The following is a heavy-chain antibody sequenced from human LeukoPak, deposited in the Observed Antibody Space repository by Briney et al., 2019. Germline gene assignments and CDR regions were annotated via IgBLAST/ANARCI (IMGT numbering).Heavy chain of an antibody. CDR3: VRPWNY. Sequence: GGSLRLSCAASGFTFSSYWMYWVRQAPGMGLVWVSRITSDGTSTSYADSVKGRFAISRDNAKNTLYLQMNSLRAEDTAVYFCVRPWNYWGQGAPVTVSS. V-gene: IGHV3-74*01. D-gene: IGHD1-1*01. CDR2: ITSDGTST. J-gene: IGHJ4*02. CDR1: GFTFSSYW.